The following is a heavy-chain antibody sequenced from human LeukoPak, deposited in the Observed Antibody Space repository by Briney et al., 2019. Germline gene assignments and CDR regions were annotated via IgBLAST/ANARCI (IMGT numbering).Heavy chain of an antibody. Sequence: GGSLRLSCAASGFTFSSYSMNWVRQAPGKGLEWVSYISSSSSTIYYADSVKGRFTISRDNAKNSLYLQMNSLRAEDTAVYYCAKDSRGFYYGSGSPGGYWGQGTLVTVSS. CDR2: ISSSSSTI. J-gene: IGHJ4*02. CDR3: AKDSRGFYYGSGSPGGY. V-gene: IGHV3-48*01. D-gene: IGHD3-10*01. CDR1: GFTFSSYS.